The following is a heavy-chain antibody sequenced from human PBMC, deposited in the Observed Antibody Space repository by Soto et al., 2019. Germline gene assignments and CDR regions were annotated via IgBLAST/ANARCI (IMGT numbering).Heavy chain of an antibody. V-gene: IGHV3-15*01. CDR2: IKTKSSGGTT. Sequence: DVQLVESGGDLVKPGGSLRLSCAASGFAFSDASMSWVHQAPGKGLEWVGRIKTKSSGGTTDYAAPVKGRFTISRDDSKNTVYLQMDSLKAEDTAVYSCTPLASGHYGYDFWGQGTLVTVSS. D-gene: IGHD3-3*01. J-gene: IGHJ4*02. CDR3: TPLASGHYGYDF. CDR1: GFAFSDAS.